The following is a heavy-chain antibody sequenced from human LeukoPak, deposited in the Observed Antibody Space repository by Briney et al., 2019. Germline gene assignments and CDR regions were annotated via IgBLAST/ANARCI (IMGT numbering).Heavy chain of an antibody. J-gene: IGHJ5*02. Sequence: SVKVSCKASGGTFSSYAISWVRQAPGQGLEWMGRIIPILGIANYAQKFQGRVTITADRSTSTAYMELSSLRSEDTAVYYCAILGGLFFWFDPWGQGTLVTVSS. CDR2: IIPILGIA. D-gene: IGHD1-26*01. CDR1: GGTFSSYA. V-gene: IGHV1-69*04. CDR3: AILGGLFFWFDP.